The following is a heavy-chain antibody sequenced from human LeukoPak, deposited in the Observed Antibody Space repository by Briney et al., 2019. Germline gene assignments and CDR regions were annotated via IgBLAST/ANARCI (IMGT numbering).Heavy chain of an antibody. CDR3: ARTIMITFGGVIAPFDY. J-gene: IGHJ4*02. D-gene: IGHD3-16*02. Sequence: SETLSLTCTVSGGSISSSSYYWGWIRQPPGKGLEWIGSIYYSGSTYYNPSLKSRVTISVDTSKNQFSLKLSSVTAADTAVYYCARTIMITFGGVIAPFDYWGQGTLVTVSS. CDR2: IYYSGST. V-gene: IGHV4-39*07. CDR1: GGSISSSSYY.